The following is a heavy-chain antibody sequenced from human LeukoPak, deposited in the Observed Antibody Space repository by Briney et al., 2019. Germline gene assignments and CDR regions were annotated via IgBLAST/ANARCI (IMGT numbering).Heavy chain of an antibody. Sequence: GGSLRLSCAASGFTFSDYWMHWVRQVPGKGLVWVSRINTSGSSTTYAESVKGRFTISRDNAKNTLYLQMDSQRAEDTGVYYCARSNHADDFWGQGTLVTVSS. V-gene: IGHV3-74*03. CDR1: GFTFSDYW. D-gene: IGHD1-14*01. CDR3: ARSNHADDF. CDR2: INTSGSST. J-gene: IGHJ4*02.